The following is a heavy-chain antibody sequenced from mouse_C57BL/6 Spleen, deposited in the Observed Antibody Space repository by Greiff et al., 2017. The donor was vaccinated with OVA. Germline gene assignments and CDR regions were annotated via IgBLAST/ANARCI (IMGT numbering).Heavy chain of an antibody. CDR1: GYTFTSYW. V-gene: IGHV1-69*01. J-gene: IGHJ4*01. CDR3: ATKSPQGAMDY. CDR2: IDPSDSYT. Sequence: QVQLQQPGAELVMPGASVKLSCKASGYTFTSYWMHWVKQRPGQGLEWIGEIDPSDSYTNYNQKFKGKSTLTVDKSSSTAYMQLSSPTSEDSAVYYCATKSPQGAMDYWGQGTSVTVSS.